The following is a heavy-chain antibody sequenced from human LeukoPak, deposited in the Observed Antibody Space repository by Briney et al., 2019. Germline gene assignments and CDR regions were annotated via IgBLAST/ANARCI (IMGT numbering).Heavy chain of an antibody. CDR3: ARDRGMVRGVSPFDY. J-gene: IGHJ4*02. D-gene: IGHD3-10*01. CDR1: GYTFTSYG. V-gene: IGHV1-18*01. Sequence: VASVKVSCKASGYTFTSYGISWVRQAPGQGLEWMGWISAYNGNTNYAQKLQGRVTMTTDTSTSTAYMELRSLRSDDTAVYYCARDRGMVRGVSPFDYWGQGTLVTVSS. CDR2: ISAYNGNT.